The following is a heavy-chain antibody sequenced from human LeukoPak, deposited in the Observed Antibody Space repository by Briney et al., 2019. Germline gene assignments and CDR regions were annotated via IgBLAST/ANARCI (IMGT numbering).Heavy chain of an antibody. CDR3: AKLGRTVVTRGYFDY. CDR2: ISGSGGST. J-gene: IGHJ4*02. CDR1: GFTFSSYA. D-gene: IGHD4-23*01. V-gene: IGHV3-23*01. Sequence: PGGSLRLSCAASGFTFSSYAMSWVRQAPGKGLEWVSAISGSGGSTYYADSVKGRFTISRDNSKSTLYLQMNSLRAEDTAVYYCAKLGRTVVTRGYFDYWGQGTLVTVSS.